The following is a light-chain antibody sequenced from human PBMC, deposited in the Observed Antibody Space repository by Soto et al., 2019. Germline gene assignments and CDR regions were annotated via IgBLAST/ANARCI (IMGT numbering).Light chain of an antibody. Sequence: QSALTQPASVSGSPGQSITISCTGTTSDIGGYNYVSWYQQHPGKAHKLMIYDVSNRPSGGSDRFSGSKSGNTASLTICGLQAEDEADYYCSSVTDTNTYVVLGGGTKLTVL. CDR2: DVS. V-gene: IGLV2-14*01. CDR3: SSVTDTNTYVV. CDR1: TSDIGGYNY. J-gene: IGLJ2*01.